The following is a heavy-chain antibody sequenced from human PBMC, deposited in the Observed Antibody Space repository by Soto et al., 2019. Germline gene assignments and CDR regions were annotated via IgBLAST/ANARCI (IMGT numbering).Heavy chain of an antibody. J-gene: IGHJ5*02. V-gene: IGHV3-23*01. CDR2: ISTTSGTT. D-gene: IGHD3-10*01. CDR1: GFSCSTYS. CDR3: AKVAMVRGVPQWFDP. Sequence: PKGAVRVSCAASGFSCSTYSMTWVRQAPGKGLEWVSHISTTSGTTYYTDSVKGRFTISRDNSKSTLYLHMNSLRVEDTAVYYCAKVAMVRGVPQWFDPWGQGSLLTVSS.